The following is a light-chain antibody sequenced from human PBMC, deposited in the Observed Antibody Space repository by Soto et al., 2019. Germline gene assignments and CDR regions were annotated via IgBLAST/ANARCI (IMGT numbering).Light chain of an antibody. Sequence: GDRVTITCRASQSINIWLAWYQQKPGKAPNLLIYAASTLQSGVPSRFSGGGSGTDFTLTIDRLQPEDFATYYCQQVDVYPSTFGGGTKVDIK. V-gene: IGKV1-12*02. CDR1: QSINIW. J-gene: IGKJ4*01. CDR3: QQVDVYPST. CDR2: AAS.